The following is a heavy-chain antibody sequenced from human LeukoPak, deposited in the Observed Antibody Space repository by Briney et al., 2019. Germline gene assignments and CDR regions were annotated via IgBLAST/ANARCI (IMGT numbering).Heavy chain of an antibody. CDR3: ARDSSRGGATVPDY. CDR1: GFTFSSYW. V-gene: IGHV3-7*01. Sequence: TGGSLRLSCAASGFTFSSYWMSWVRQAPGKGLEWVANIKQDGSEKYYVDSVKGRFTISRDNAKNSLYLQMNSLRAEDTAVYYCARDSSRGGATVPDYWGQGTLVTVSS. J-gene: IGHJ4*02. CDR2: IKQDGSEK. D-gene: IGHD1-26*01.